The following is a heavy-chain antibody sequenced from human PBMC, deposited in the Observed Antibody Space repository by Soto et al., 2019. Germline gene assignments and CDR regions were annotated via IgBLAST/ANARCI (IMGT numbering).Heavy chain of an antibody. D-gene: IGHD3-10*01. CDR1: GFTFSDYY. J-gene: IGHJ6*02. Sequence: QVQLVESGGGLVKPGGSLRLSCAASGFTFSDYYMSWIRQAPGKGLEWVSYISSSSSYRNYADSVKGRLTISRDNAKNSLYLQMNSLRAEDTAVYYCARPYGSGRPPYYGMDVWGQGTTVTVSS. V-gene: IGHV3-11*05. CDR2: ISSSSSYR. CDR3: ARPYGSGRPPYYGMDV.